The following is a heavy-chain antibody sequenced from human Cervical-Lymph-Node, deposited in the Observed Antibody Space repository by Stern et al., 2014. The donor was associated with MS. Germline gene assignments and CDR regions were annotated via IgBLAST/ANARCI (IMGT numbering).Heavy chain of an antibody. J-gene: IGHJ5*02. D-gene: IGHD3-16*01. CDR1: GG. Sequence: VQLLESGAEVKKPGSSVKVSCKASGGISWVRQAPGQGLAWIGGVIPFVGTSNYAQKIQGRVTITADTTMNTAYLALHSLRVDDAAVYFCARGGGDNWFDPWGQGTLVTVSS. CDR3: ARGGGDNWFDP. CDR2: VIPFVGTS. V-gene: IGHV1-69*06.